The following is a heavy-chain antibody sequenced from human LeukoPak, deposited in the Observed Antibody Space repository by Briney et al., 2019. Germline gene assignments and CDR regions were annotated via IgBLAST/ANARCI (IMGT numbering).Heavy chain of an antibody. CDR3: ARHRAYYYDSSGYLNWFDP. CDR2: ISDSGNT. J-gene: IGHJ5*02. V-gene: IGHV4-59*01. CDR1: GGSMSNYY. D-gene: IGHD3-22*01. Sequence: SETLSLTCTVSGGSMSNYYWSWIRQPPGKGLQWIGCISDSGNTNYNPSLRSRVTISVYTSQNQFSLRLSSVTAADTAVYYCARHRAYYYDSSGYLNWFDPWGQGTLVTVSS.